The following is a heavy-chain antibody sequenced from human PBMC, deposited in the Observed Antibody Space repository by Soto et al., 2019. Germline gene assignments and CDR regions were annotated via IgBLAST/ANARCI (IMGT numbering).Heavy chain of an antibody. CDR3: ARSLPWFDP. Sequence: QVRLVHSETEVKKPGASVNVSCKASGYTFTSYTISWVRQAPGQGLEWMGWISANNGNTEFAQKFQDRLTMIADTTTSTAYLELRKLRPDDTAVYYCARSLPWFDPWGQGTLVAVSS. V-gene: IGHV1-18*01. J-gene: IGHJ5*02. CDR1: GYTFTSYT. CDR2: ISANNGNT.